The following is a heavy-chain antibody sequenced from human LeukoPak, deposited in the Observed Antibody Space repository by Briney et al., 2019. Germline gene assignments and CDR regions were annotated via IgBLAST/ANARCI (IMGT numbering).Heavy chain of an antibody. CDR3: ARAAWLRYYEP. CDR1: GYTFTGYY. V-gene: IGHV1-2*02. J-gene: IGHJ5*02. Sequence: ASVKVSCKASGYTFTGYYMHWMRQAPGQGLEWMGWINPNTGGTNYAQKFQGRVTMTRDTSITTAYMELSRLRSDDTAVYYCARAAWLRYYEPWGQGTLVSVSS. D-gene: IGHD5-12*01. CDR2: INPNTGGT.